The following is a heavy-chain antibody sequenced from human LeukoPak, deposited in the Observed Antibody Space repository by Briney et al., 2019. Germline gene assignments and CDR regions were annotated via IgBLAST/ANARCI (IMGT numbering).Heavy chain of an antibody. D-gene: IGHD3-3*01. CDR2: IIPILGIA. J-gene: IGHJ6*03. CDR1: GGTFSSYT. CDR3: ARSGGSGFFNYYYYMDV. V-gene: IGHV1-69*02. Sequence: ASVKVSCKASGGTFSSYTISWVRQAPGQGLEWMGRIIPILGIANYAQKFQGGVTITADKSTSTAYMELSSLRSEDTAVYYCARSGGSGFFNYYYYMDVWGKGTTVTVSS.